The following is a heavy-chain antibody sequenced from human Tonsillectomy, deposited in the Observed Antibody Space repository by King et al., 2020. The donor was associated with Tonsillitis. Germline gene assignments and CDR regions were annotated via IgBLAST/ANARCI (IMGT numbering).Heavy chain of an antibody. CDR3: ARSSGIYLTFDD. CDR2: IDSAGST. J-gene: IGHJ4*02. CDR1: GFTVSSNY. Sequence: VQLVESGGGLIQPGGSLRLSCAASGFTVSSNYMSWVRQAPGKGLEWVSVIDSAGSTYYADSVKGRFTISRINSKNTLYLQMNSLRAEETAVYYCARSSGIYLTFDDWGQGTLVTVSS. D-gene: IGHD3-22*01. V-gene: IGHV3-53*01.